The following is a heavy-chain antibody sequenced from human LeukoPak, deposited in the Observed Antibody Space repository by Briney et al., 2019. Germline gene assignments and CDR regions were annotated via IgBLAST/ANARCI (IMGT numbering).Heavy chain of an antibody. CDR1: GFTFSSYA. D-gene: IGHD2-15*01. Sequence: PGGSLRLSCAASGFTFSSYAMSWVRQAPGKGLEWVSAISGSGGSTYYADSVKGRFTISRDNSKNTLYLQMNSLRAEDTALYYCVKGGVAGGACYSAIDYWGQGTLVTVSS. CDR3: VKGGVAGGACYSAIDY. CDR2: ISGSGGST. V-gene: IGHV3-23*01. J-gene: IGHJ4*02.